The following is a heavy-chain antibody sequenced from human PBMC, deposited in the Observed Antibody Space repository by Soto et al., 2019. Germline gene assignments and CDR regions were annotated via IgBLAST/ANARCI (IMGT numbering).Heavy chain of an antibody. CDR2: IYPGDSET. V-gene: IGHV5-51*01. J-gene: IGHJ4*02. D-gene: IGHD5-12*01. Sequence: PGESLKISCNASGYDVARTWIGWVRQLPGKGLDWLGIIYPGDSETRYSPSFRGQVTFSVDMSISTAYLQWSSLKTSDIAIYYCARLVGAYDSYFDHWGQGTRVTVSS. CDR1: GYDVARTW. CDR3: ARLVGAYDSYFDH.